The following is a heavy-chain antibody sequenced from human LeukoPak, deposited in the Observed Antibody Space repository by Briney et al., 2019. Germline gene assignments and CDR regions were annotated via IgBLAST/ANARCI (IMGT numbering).Heavy chain of an antibody. CDR3: ARDGYDSSGYSLDYMDV. CDR1: GGCISSGSYY. D-gene: IGHD3-22*01. V-gene: IGHV4-61*02. J-gene: IGHJ6*03. CDR2: IYTSGST. Sequence: SETLSLTCTVSGGCISSGSYYWSWIRQPAGKGLEWIGRIYTSGSTNYNPSLKSRVTVSVDTSKNQFSLKLSSVTAADTAVYYCARDGYDSSGYSLDYMDVWGKGTTVTVS.